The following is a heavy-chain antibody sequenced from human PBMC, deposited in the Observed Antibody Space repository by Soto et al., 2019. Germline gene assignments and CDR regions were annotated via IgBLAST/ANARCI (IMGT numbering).Heavy chain of an antibody. J-gene: IGHJ4*02. CDR2: IYISGST. D-gene: IGHD3-22*01. CDR3: AGYDDSGYYLDY. V-gene: IGHV4-4*07. Sequence: SETLSLTCSVSGGSISSHYWSWIRQPAGKGLEWIGLIYISGSTNYNPSLKSRVTISVDTSKSQFSLKLGSVTAADTAVYYCAGYDDSGYYLDYWGQGTLVTVYS. CDR1: GGSISSHY.